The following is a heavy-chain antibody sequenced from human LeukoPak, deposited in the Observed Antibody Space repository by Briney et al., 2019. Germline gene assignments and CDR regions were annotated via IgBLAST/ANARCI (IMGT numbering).Heavy chain of an antibody. Sequence: SVKVSCKASGGTFSSYAISWVRQAPGQGLEWMGGIIPIFGTANYAQKFQGRVTITADESTSTAYMELSSLRAEDTAVYYCAKVGSPPTYDFWSGYWDYYYYYMDVWGKGTTVTVSS. J-gene: IGHJ6*03. V-gene: IGHV1-69*13. CDR1: GGTFSSYA. CDR3: AKVGSPPTYDFWSGYWDYYYYYMDV. D-gene: IGHD3-3*01. CDR2: IIPIFGTA.